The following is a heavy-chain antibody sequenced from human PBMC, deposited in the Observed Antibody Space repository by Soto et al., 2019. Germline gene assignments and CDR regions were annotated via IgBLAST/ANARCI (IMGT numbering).Heavy chain of an antibody. J-gene: IGHJ4*02. CDR1: GFTFSSYW. V-gene: IGHV3-7*01. D-gene: IGHD4-17*01. CDR3: ARDGPDDYGDLWWTDY. CDR2: IKQDGSEK. Sequence: GGSLRLSCAASGFTFSSYWMSWVRQAPGKGLEWVANIKQDGSEKYYVDSVKGRFTISRDNAKNSLYLQMNSLRAEDTAVYYCARDGPDDYGDLWWTDYWGQGTLVTVSS.